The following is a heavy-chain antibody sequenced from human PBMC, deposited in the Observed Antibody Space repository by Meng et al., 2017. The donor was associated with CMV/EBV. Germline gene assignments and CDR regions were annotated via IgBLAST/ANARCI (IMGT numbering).Heavy chain of an antibody. Sequence: HLQLREAGPGLVKPSETLSLTCTVSGGSISSSSYYWGWIRQPPGKGLEWIGSIYYSGSTYYNPSLKSRVTISVDTSKNQFSLKLSSVTAADTAVYYCARDAGHYDILTGYSYWGQGTLVTVSS. D-gene: IGHD3-9*01. CDR1: GGSISSSSYY. CDR3: ARDAGHYDILTGYSY. CDR2: IYYSGST. J-gene: IGHJ4*02. V-gene: IGHV4-39*07.